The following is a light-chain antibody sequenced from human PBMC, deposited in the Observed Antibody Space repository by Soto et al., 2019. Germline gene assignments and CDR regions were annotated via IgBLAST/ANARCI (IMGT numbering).Light chain of an antibody. J-gene: IGKJ5*01. V-gene: IGKV3-15*01. CDR2: YAS. Sequence: EIMMTQSPATLSVSPGERATLSCRASQSVRNNLAWYQQKPGQAPRLLIYYASTRATGIPARFSGSGSGTEFTLTISSLQSEDFALYYCQHYNNWPTITFGQGTRLEIK. CDR1: QSVRNN. CDR3: QHYNNWPTIT.